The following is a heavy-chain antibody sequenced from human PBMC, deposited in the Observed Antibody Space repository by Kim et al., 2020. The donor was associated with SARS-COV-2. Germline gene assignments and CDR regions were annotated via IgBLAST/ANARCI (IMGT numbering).Heavy chain of an antibody. CDR3: ARQGIAVAGTLDY. J-gene: IGHJ4*01. D-gene: IGHD6-19*01. Sequence: GESLKISCKGSGYSFTSYWIGWVRQMPGKGLEWMGIIYPGDSDTRYSPSFQGQVTISANKSNSTAYLQWSSLKASDTAMYYCARQGIAVAGTLDYWGQGTLVTVSS. CDR2: IYPGDSDT. V-gene: IGHV5-51*01. CDR1: GYSFTSYW.